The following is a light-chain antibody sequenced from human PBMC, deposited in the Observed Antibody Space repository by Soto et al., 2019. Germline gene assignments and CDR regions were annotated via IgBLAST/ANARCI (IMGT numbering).Light chain of an antibody. CDR2: CAS. CDR1: QSILSTSNNRNY. CDR3: HQDFSYPPWT. J-gene: IGKJ1*01. V-gene: IGKV4-1*01. Sequence: DIVMTQSPDSLAVSLGARATINCKSTQSILSTSNNRNYLAWYQQKPGQPPKLLIYCASSREFGVPDRFTGSGSWSDFTLTISSLQAEDVAVYYYHQDFSYPPWTFGQGTKVEIK.